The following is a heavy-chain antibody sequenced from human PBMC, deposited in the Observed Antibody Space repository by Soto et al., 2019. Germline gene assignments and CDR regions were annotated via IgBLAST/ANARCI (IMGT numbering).Heavy chain of an antibody. J-gene: IGHJ3*02. CDR1: GGSFSGYY. CDR3: ARPTYYYDSSGYSGAFDI. CDR2: INHSGST. Sequence: ETLSLTCPVYGGSFSGYYWTWIRQPPGTGLEWIGEINHSGSTNYNPSLKSRVTISVDTFKNQFSLKLTSVTAADTAVYYCARPTYYYDSSGYSGAFDIWGQGTMVS. D-gene: IGHD3-22*01. V-gene: IGHV4-34*01.